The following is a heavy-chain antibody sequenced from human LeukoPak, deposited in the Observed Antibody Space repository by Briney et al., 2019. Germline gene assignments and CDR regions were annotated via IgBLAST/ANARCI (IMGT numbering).Heavy chain of an antibody. D-gene: IGHD6-19*01. CDR3: ARDSSGWYIIWYFDL. CDR2: ISYDGSNK. Sequence: PGRSLRLSCADSGFTFSSYAMHWVRQAPGKGLEWVAVISYDGSNKYYADSVKGRFTISRDNSKNTLYLQMNSLRAEDTAVYYCARDSSGWYIIWYFDLWGRGTLVTVSS. CDR1: GFTFSSYA. V-gene: IGHV3-30-3*01. J-gene: IGHJ2*01.